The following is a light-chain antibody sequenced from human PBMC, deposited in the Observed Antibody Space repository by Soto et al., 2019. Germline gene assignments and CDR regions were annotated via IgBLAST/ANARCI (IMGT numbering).Light chain of an antibody. CDR2: GAS. J-gene: IGKJ5*01. V-gene: IGKV3-20*01. Sequence: IVLTQSPGTLSLSPGEIATLSCRAGQRITSGYLAWYQQKPGQAHRLLIYGASSSATGIPARFSGSGSGTEFTLTISRLEPEDFGVYYCQQYGSAPPVSFGEGTGLEIK. CDR3: QQYGSAPPVS. CDR1: QRITSGY.